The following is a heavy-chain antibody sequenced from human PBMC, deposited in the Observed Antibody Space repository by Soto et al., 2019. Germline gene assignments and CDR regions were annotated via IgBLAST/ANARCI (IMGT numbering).Heavy chain of an antibody. CDR3: ARDRRRGWFAFEMDV. D-gene: IGHD3-10*01. CDR1: GFTFSSYG. Sequence: SLRLSCAASGFTFSSYGMHWVRQAPGKGLEWVAVIWYDGSNKYYADSVKGRFTISRDNSKNTLYLQMNSLRAEDTAVYYCARDRRRGWFAFEMDVWGQGTTVTV. J-gene: IGHJ6*02. V-gene: IGHV3-33*01. CDR2: IWYDGSNK.